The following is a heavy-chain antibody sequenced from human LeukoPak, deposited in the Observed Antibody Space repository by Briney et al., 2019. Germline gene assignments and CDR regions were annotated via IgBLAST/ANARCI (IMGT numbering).Heavy chain of an antibody. CDR2: IYYTGST. CDR3: ARGSGVN. J-gene: IGHJ4*02. V-gene: IGHV4-31*03. CDR1: GASTSSVGYY. D-gene: IGHD2-8*01. Sequence: PQTLSLTCTVSGASTSSVGYYWSWSRQHPGKGLEWIGHIYYTGSTHYNPSLRSRVTISVDTPKNQFSLKMSSVSAADTVMYDCARGSGVNWGQGTLVTVSS.